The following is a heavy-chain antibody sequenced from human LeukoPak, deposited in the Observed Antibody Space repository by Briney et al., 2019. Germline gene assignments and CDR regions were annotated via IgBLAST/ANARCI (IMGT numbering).Heavy chain of an antibody. D-gene: IGHD1-1*01. CDR2: ISGSGGST. Sequence: GGSLRLSCAASGFTFSSYAMSWVRQAPGKGLEWVSAISGSGGSTYYADSVKGRFTISRDNSKNTLYLQMNSLRAEDTAVYYCAKDPKGKQEHNWFAPWAQETLVTVSS. CDR1: GFTFSSYA. CDR3: AKDPKGKQEHNWFAP. V-gene: IGHV3-23*01. J-gene: IGHJ5*02.